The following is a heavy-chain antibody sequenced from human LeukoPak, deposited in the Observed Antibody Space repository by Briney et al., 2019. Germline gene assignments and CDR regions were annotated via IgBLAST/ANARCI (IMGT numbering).Heavy chain of an antibody. Sequence: ASVKVSCKASGYTFTSYAMHWVRQAPGQRLEWMGWINAGNGNTKYSQKFQGRVTITKDPSASTAYMELSSLRSEDTAVYYCARAKYYDILTGDYWGQGTLVTVSS. J-gene: IGHJ4*02. V-gene: IGHV1-3*01. D-gene: IGHD3-9*01. CDR1: GYTFTSYA. CDR3: ARAKYYDILTGDY. CDR2: INAGNGNT.